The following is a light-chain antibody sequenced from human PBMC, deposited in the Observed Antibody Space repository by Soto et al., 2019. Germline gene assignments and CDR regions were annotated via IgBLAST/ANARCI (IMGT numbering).Light chain of an antibody. CDR2: DVS. J-gene: IGLJ1*01. CDR1: SSDIGASNY. V-gene: IGLV2-14*03. Sequence: QSALTQPASVSGSPGQSITISCTGTSSDIGASNYVSWYQQHPGQAPKLMISDVSNRPSGISDRFSGSKSGNTASLTISGLQAEDEADYDGTSGSRNSDTRYVFGTGTKLTVL. CDR3: TSGSRNSDTRYV.